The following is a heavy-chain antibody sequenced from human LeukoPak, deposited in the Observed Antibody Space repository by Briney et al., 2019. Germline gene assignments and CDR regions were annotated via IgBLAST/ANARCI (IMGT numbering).Heavy chain of an antibody. D-gene: IGHD6-13*01. CDR2: INPNSGGT. Sequence: ASVKVSCKASGYTFTGYYMHWVRQAPGQGLEWMGWINPNSGGTNYAQKFQGRVTMTRDTSISTAYMELSRLRSDDTAVYYCARDRNVRKLTAAVGRQNWFDPWGQGTLVTVSS. CDR3: ARDRNVRKLTAAVGRQNWFDP. CDR1: GYTFTGYY. J-gene: IGHJ5*02. V-gene: IGHV1-2*02.